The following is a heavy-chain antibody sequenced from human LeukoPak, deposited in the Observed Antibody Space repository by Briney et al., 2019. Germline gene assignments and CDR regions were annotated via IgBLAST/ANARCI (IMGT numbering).Heavy chain of an antibody. J-gene: IGHJ6*02. V-gene: IGHV3-74*03. CDR3: TRVQAGRSGLMDV. CDR1: GFSLSGYW. CDR2: ISPEGSGT. D-gene: IGHD2-8*02. Sequence: GGSLRLSCAASGFSLSGYWMHWVRQAPGKGLVWVSRISPEGSGTTYADSVKGRFTISGDTAKNTVYLQMNSLRDEDAAVYHCTRVQAGRSGLMDVWGRGTTVTVSS.